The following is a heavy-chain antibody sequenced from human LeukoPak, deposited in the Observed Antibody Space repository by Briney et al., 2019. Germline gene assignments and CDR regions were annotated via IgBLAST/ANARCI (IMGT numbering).Heavy chain of an antibody. CDR2: IYYSGST. Sequence: SETLSLTCTVSGGSISSYHWSWIRQPPGKGLEWIGYIYYSGSTNYDPSLKSRVTISVDTSKNQFSLKLSSVTAADTAVYYCARHFFVGAEDAFDIWGQGTMVTVSS. CDR1: GGSISSYH. V-gene: IGHV4-59*08. CDR3: ARHFFVGAEDAFDI. D-gene: IGHD2/OR15-2a*01. J-gene: IGHJ3*02.